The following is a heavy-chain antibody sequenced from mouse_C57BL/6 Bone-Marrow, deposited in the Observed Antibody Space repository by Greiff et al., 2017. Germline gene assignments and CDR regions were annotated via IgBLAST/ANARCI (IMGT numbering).Heavy chain of an antibody. V-gene: IGHV1-50*01. J-gene: IGHJ3*01. Sequence: QVQLQQPGAELVKPGASVKLSCKASGYTFTSYWMPWVKQRPGQGLEWIGEIDPSDSYTNYNQKFKGKATLTVDTSSSTAYMQLSSLTSEDSAVYYCARGAYWGQGTLVTVSA. CDR1: GYTFTSYW. CDR2: IDPSDSYT. CDR3: ARGAY.